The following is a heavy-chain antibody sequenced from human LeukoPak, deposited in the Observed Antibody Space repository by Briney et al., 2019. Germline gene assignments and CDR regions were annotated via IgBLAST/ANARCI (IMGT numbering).Heavy chain of an antibody. CDR2: INHNGNVN. CDR1: GFTFSSYW. J-gene: IGHJ6*02. CDR3: GRGGGLDV. V-gene: IGHV3-7*04. Sequence: GGPLRLSCAASGFTFSSYWMNWARQAPGKGLEWVASINHNGNVNYYVDSVKGRFTISRDNAKNSLYLQMSNLRAEDTAVYFCGRGGGLDVWGQGATVTVSS.